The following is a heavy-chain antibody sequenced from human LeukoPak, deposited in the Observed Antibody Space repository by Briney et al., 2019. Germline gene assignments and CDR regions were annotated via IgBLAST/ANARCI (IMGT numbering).Heavy chain of an antibody. CDR3: ARDLVEMATTDAFDI. CDR2: ISSSSSYI. CDR1: GFTFSSYS. V-gene: IGHV3-21*01. D-gene: IGHD5-24*01. Sequence: PGGSLRLSCAASGFTFSSYSMNWVRQAPGKGLEWVSSISSSSSYIYYADSVKGRFTISRDNAKNSLYLQMNSLRAEDTAVYYCARDLVEMATTDAFDIWGQGTMVTVSS. J-gene: IGHJ3*02.